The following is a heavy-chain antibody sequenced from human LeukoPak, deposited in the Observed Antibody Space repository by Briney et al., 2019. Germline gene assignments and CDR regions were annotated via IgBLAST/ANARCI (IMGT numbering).Heavy chain of an antibody. CDR2: INHSGST. Sequence: SETLSLTCAVYGGSFSGYYWSWIRQPPGKGLEWIGEINHSGSTNYNPSLKSRVTISVDTSKNQFSLKLSSVTAADTAVYYCARTIFGVVIDYWGQGTLVTVSS. D-gene: IGHD3-3*01. J-gene: IGHJ4*02. V-gene: IGHV4-34*01. CDR3: ARTIFGVVIDY. CDR1: GGSFSGYY.